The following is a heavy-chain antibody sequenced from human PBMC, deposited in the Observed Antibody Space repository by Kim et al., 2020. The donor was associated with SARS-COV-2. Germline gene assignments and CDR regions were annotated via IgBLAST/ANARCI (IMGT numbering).Heavy chain of an antibody. D-gene: IGHD6-13*01. V-gene: IGHV3-23*01. CDR3: AKDRWIAAAGYFDY. CDR2: ISGSGGST. CDR1: GFTFSSYA. J-gene: IGHJ4*02. Sequence: GGSLRLSCAASGFTFSSYAMSWVRQAPGKGLKWVSTISGSGGSTYYADSVKGRFTISRDNSKNTLFLQMNSLRAEDTAVYYCAKDRWIAAAGYFDYWGQVTLVTISS.